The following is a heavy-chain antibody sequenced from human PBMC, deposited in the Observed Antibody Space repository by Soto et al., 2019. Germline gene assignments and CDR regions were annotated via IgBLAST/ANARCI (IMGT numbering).Heavy chain of an antibody. CDR2: IRSKAYGGTT. CDR3: TYYYDSSGYGSYYYGMDV. Sequence: PGGSLRLSCTASGFTFGDYAMSWVRQAPGKGLEWVGFIRSKAYGGTTEYAASVKGRFTISRDDSKSIAYLQMNSLKTEDTAVCYCTYYYDSSGYGSYYYGMDVWGQGTTVT. V-gene: IGHV3-49*04. D-gene: IGHD3-22*01. CDR1: GFTFGDYA. J-gene: IGHJ6*02.